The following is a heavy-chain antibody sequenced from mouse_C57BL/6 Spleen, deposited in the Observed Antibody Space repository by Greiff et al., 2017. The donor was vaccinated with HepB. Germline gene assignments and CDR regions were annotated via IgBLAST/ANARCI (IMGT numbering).Heavy chain of an antibody. J-gene: IGHJ4*01. V-gene: IGHV14-3*01. CDR1: GFNIKNTY. CDR2: IDPANGNT. D-gene: IGHD1-1*01. CDR3: ARDYYGEGYAMDY. Sequence: EVLLVESVAELVRPGASVKLSCTASGFNIKNTYMHWVKQRPEQGLEWIGRIDPANGNTKYAPKFQGKATITADTSSNTAYLQLSSLTSEDTAIYYCARDYYGEGYAMDYWGQGTSVTVSS.